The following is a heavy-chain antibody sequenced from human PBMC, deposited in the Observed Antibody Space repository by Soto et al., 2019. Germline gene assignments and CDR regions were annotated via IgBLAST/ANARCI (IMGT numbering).Heavy chain of an antibody. CDR1: GGSISNYY. V-gene: IGHV4-4*07. CDR3: AREVRYFDWLLCLDY. CDR2: IYISGST. Sequence: PSETLSLTCTGSGGSISNYYWSWIRQPAGKGLEWIGRIYISGSTNYNPSLKSRVSMSVDTSKNQFSLKLNSVTAADTAVYYCAREVRYFDWLLCLDYWGQGTLVTVSS. J-gene: IGHJ4*02. D-gene: IGHD3-9*01.